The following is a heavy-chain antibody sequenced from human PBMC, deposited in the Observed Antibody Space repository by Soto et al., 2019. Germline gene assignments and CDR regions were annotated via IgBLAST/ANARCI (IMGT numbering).Heavy chain of an antibody. CDR3: PNHIFLVALYYFDY. Sequence: EVQLLESGGGLVQPGGSLRLSCVASGFTFSSYTMSWVRQAPGKGLEWVSGIGGGGSSTYYAASVKGRFTISRDNSKNTLYLHMNSLSAEGTAIYYFPNHIFLVALYYFDYWSHATLVTVSS. CDR2: IGGGGSST. CDR1: GFTFSSYT. D-gene: IGHD2-21*01. V-gene: IGHV3-23*01. J-gene: IGHJ4*01.